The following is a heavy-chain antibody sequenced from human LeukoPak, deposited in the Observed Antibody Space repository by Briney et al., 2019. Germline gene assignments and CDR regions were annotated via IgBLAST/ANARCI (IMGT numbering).Heavy chain of an antibody. CDR3: ARQEGITGAPFVYMDV. D-gene: IGHD1-20*01. CDR2: IYPGDSDT. Sequence: GESLKISCKGSGYSFTSYWIGWVRQMPGKGLEWMGIIYPGDSDTRYSPSFQGQVTISADKSISTAYLQWSSLKASDTAMYYCARQEGITGAPFVYMDVWGKGTTVTVSS. J-gene: IGHJ6*03. V-gene: IGHV5-51*01. CDR1: GYSFTSYW.